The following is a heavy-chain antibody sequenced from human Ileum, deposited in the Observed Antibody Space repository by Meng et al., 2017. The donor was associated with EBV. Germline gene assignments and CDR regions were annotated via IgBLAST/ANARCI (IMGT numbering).Heavy chain of an antibody. CDR3: ARLDSSGYYFGGWFDP. D-gene: IGHD3-22*01. CDR1: GGSIISSKW. V-gene: IGHV4-4*02. Sequence: QVQLQESGPRLVQPSGTGSLTCAVSGGSIISSKWWSWVRQSPGTGLEWIGEIYHHGTTNYNPSLKSRVTISVDTSKNKFFLNLTSLTAADTAVYYCARLDSSGYYFGGWFDPWGQGILVTVSS. CDR2: IYHHGTT. J-gene: IGHJ5*02.